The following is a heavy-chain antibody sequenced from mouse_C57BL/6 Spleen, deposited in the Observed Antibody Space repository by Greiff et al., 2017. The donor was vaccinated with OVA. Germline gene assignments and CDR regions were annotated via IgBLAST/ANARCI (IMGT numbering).Heavy chain of an antibody. J-gene: IGHJ3*01. Sequence: QVQLQQPGTELVNPGASVKLSGKASGYTFTSYWMHWVKQRPGQGLEWIGNINPSNGDTNFNEKFKSKATLTVDKSSSIVYMQLSSLTSEDSAVYYCVTAQATAYWGQGTLVTVSA. CDR1: GYTFTSYW. D-gene: IGHD3-2*02. CDR3: VTAQATAY. V-gene: IGHV1-53*01. CDR2: INPSNGDT.